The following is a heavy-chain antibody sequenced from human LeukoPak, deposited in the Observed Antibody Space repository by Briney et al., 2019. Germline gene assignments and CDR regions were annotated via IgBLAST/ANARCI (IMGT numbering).Heavy chain of an antibody. CDR2: INHSGST. CDR1: GYSISSGYY. CDR3: ARGTYDFWSGAGRYYYYYYMDV. V-gene: IGHV4-38-2*02. J-gene: IGHJ6*03. Sequence: PSETLSLTCTVSGYSISSGYYWGWIRQPPGKGLEWIGEINHSGSTNYNPSLKSRVTISVDTSKNQFSLKLSSVTVADTAVYYCARGTYDFWSGAGRYYYYYYMDVWGKGTTVTVSS. D-gene: IGHD3-3*01.